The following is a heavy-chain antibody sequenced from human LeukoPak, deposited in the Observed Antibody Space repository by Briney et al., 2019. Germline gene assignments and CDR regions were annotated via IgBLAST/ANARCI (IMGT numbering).Heavy chain of an antibody. Sequence: SETLSLTCTVSGGSISSYYWSWIRQPPGKGLEWIGYIYYTGSTTYNPSLRSRVTISVDTSKTQFSLKLNSVTAADTAVYYCARVTGSHPYYFDLWGQGTLVTVSS. J-gene: IGHJ4*02. D-gene: IGHD1-26*01. V-gene: IGHV4-59*08. CDR1: GGSISSYY. CDR3: ARVTGSHPYYFDL. CDR2: IYYTGST.